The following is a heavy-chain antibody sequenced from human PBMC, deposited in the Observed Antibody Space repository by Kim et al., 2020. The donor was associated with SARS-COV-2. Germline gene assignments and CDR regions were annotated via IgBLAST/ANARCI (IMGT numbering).Heavy chain of an antibody. Sequence: NGDTNYDQSLQSRLILSRDTSKNQFSLRLRSVTAADTAVYYCVRDRQPYYWGQGVLVTVSS. CDR2: NGDT. V-gene: IGHV4-34*01. CDR3: VRDRQPYY. J-gene: IGHJ4*02.